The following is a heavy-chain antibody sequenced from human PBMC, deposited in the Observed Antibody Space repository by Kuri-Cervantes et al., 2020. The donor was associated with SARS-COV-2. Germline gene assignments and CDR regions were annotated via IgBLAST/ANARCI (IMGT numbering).Heavy chain of an antibody. Sequence: GSLRLSCTVSGGSISSYYWSWIRQPAGKGLEWIGRIYTSGSTNYNPSLKSRVTMSVDTSKNQFSLKLSSVTAADTAVYYCASTSYDFWSGPTIYFDYWGQGTLVTVSS. CDR3: ASTSYDFWSGPTIYFDY. V-gene: IGHV4-4*07. D-gene: IGHD3-3*01. CDR1: GGSISSYY. J-gene: IGHJ4*02. CDR2: IYTSGST.